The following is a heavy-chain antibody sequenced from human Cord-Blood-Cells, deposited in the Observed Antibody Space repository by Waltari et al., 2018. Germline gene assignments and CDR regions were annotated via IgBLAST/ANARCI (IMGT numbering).Heavy chain of an antibody. V-gene: IGHV1-2*02. D-gene: IGHD2-21*01. Sequence: QVQLVQSGAEGKKPGASVKVSCKASRYTFTGYYMHWVRQAPGQGLEWMGWINPNSGGTNYAQKFQGRVTMTMDTSISTGYMELCRLRSDDTAVYYCASDGEIVPLLNYYYYYLDVWVKGTTVTVSS. CDR2: INPNSGGT. CDR3: ASDGEIVPLLNYYYYYLDV. J-gene: IGHJ6*03. CDR1: RYTFTGYY.